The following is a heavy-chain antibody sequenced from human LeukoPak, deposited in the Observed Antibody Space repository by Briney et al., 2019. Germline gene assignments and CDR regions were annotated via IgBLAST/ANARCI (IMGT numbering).Heavy chain of an antibody. CDR2: FDPEDGKT. V-gene: IGHV1-24*01. D-gene: IGHD6-19*01. CDR1: GYTLTELS. Sequence: ASVKVSCKVSGYTLTELSIHWVRPGHGKGLEWMGGFDPEDGKTIYAQNFQGRVTMTEDTSTDTAYMELSSLRSEDTAVYYCATDKSIVVAGIGRYFDYWGQGTLVTVSS. CDR3: ATDKSIVVAGIGRYFDY. J-gene: IGHJ4*02.